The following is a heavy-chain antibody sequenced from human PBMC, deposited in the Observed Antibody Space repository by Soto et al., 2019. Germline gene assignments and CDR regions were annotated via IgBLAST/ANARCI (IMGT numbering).Heavy chain of an antibody. D-gene: IGHD5-12*01. CDR3: ANGYEYYYYYMDV. Sequence: GGSLRLSCAASGFTFSSYAMSWVRQAPGKGLEWVSAISGSGGSTYYADSVKGRFTISRDNSKNTLYLQMNSLRAEDTAVYYCANGYEYYYYYMDVWGKGTTVTVSS. V-gene: IGHV3-23*01. CDR1: GFTFSSYA. CDR2: ISGSGGST. J-gene: IGHJ6*03.